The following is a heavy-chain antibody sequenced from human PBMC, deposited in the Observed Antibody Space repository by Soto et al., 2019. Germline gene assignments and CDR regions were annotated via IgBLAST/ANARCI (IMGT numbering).Heavy chain of an antibody. CDR3: ARYRPRIAAPGTDV. J-gene: IGHJ6*04. CDR2: ISAYNGNT. V-gene: IGHV1-18*01. Sequence: ASVKVSCKVSGYTFTSYGISWVRQAPGQGLEWMGWISAYNGNTNYAQKLQGRVTMTTDTSTSTAYMELRSLRSDDTAVYYCARYRPRIAAPGTDVWGKGTTVTVSS. CDR1: GYTFTSYG. D-gene: IGHD6-25*01.